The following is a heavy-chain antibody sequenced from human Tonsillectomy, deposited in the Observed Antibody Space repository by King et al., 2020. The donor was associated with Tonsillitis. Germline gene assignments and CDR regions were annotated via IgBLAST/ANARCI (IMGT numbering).Heavy chain of an antibody. Sequence: VQLVESGGGLVKPGGSLRLSCAASGFTFSNAWMSWVRQAPGKGLEWVGRIKSNTDGGTTDYAAPVKGRFTISRDDSKNTLYLQMNSLKTEDTAVYYCTAEMYYYGSGSYYTFDYWGQGTLVTVSS. D-gene: IGHD3-10*01. CDR3: TAEMYYYGSGSYYTFDY. CDR1: GFTFSNAW. V-gene: IGHV3-15*01. J-gene: IGHJ4*02. CDR2: IKSNTDGGTT.